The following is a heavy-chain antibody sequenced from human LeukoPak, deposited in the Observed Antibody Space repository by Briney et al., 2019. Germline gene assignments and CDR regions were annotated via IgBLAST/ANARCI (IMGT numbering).Heavy chain of an antibody. CDR3: ARDTLPNGYCSGGSCYSDY. V-gene: IGHV3-7*01. CDR1: GFTFSSYW. D-gene: IGHD2-15*01. CDR2: IKQDGSEK. Sequence: GGSLRLSCAASGFTFSSYWMSWVRQAPGKGLEWVANIKQDGSEKYYVDSVKGRFTISRDNAKNSLYLQMNSLRAEDTAVYYCARDTLPNGYCSGGSCYSDYWGQGTLVTVSS. J-gene: IGHJ4*02.